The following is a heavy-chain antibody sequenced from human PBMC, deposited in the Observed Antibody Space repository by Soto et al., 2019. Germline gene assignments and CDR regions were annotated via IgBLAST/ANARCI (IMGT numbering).Heavy chain of an antibody. CDR3: ARGDREDIAVVVGARPGEYGVDV. V-gene: IGHV3-30-3*01. CDR1: GFTFRNYA. Sequence: GGSLRLSWAASGFTFRNYAMHWVRQAPGKGLECVAVIAYDGSNKFYRDYVKGRFTISRDNSQNTLYLQINSLRYEDTAVYYCARGDREDIAVVVGARPGEYGVDVWGQGTTVTVSS. CDR2: IAYDGSNK. D-gene: IGHD2-15*01. J-gene: IGHJ6*02.